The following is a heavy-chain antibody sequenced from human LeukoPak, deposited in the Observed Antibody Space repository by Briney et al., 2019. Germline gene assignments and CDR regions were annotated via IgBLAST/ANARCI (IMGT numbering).Heavy chain of an antibody. J-gene: IGHJ3*02. D-gene: IGHD3-16*01. CDR2: IYISGST. V-gene: IGHV4-4*07. CDR1: GGSISSYY. CDR3: AITRLIDAFDI. Sequence: PSETLSLTCTVSGGSISSYYWSWIRQPARKGLEWIGRIYISGSTNYNPSLKSRVTMSVDTSKNQFSLKLSSVTAADTAVYYCAITRLIDAFDIWGQGTMVTVSS.